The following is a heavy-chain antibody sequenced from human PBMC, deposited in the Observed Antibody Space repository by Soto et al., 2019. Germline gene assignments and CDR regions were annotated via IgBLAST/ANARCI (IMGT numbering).Heavy chain of an antibody. J-gene: IGHJ6*02. V-gene: IGHV3-49*01. Sequence: GGSLRLSCTASGFTFGDYAMSWFRQAPGKGLGWVGFIRSKAYGGTTEYTASVKGRFTISRDDSKSIAYLQMNSLKTEDTAVYYCTKSSSWGYYYGMDVWGQGTTVTVSS. D-gene: IGHD6-13*01. CDR1: GFTFGDYA. CDR3: TKSSSWGYYYGMDV. CDR2: IRSKAYGGTT.